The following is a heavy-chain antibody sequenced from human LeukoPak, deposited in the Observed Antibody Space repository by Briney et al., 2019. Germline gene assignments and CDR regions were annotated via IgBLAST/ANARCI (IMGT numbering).Heavy chain of an antibody. CDR3: ARDGPRAGRGVIFDS. CDR1: GYTFTSYY. Sequence: ASVKVSCKASGYTFTSYYMHWVRQAPGQGLEWMGIINPSGGSTSYAQKFQGRVTMTRDMSTSTVYMELSSLRSEDTAVYYCARDGPRAGRGVIFDSWGQGTLVTVAS. D-gene: IGHD3-10*01. J-gene: IGHJ4*02. V-gene: IGHV1-46*01. CDR2: INPSGGST.